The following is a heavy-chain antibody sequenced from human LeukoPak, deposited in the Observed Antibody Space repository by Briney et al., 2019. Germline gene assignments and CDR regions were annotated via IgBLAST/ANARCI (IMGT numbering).Heavy chain of an antibody. CDR1: GFTFSSYA. Sequence: PGGPLRLSCAASGFTFSSYAMSWVRQAPLKGLEWVAIIFGGGGSTYSADSVKGRFTISRDNSINTLYLQVNNLRVEDSAVYYCARALAVAGGYYYYMDVWGKGTTVTVSS. J-gene: IGHJ6*03. D-gene: IGHD6-19*01. CDR3: ARALAVAGGYYYYMDV. V-gene: IGHV3-23*01. CDR2: IFGGGGST.